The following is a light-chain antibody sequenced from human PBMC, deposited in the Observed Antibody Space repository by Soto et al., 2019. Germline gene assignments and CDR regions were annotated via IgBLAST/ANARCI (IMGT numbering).Light chain of an antibody. Sequence: QSALTQPASVSGSPGQSMTISCTGTSSDVGGYNYVSWYQQHPGKAPKLMIYEVSNRPSGVSNRFSGSKSGNTASLTISGLQAEDEADYYCSSYTSSSTPGVFGTGTKLTVL. CDR2: EVS. CDR1: SSDVGGYNY. CDR3: SSYTSSSTPGV. V-gene: IGLV2-14*01. J-gene: IGLJ1*01.